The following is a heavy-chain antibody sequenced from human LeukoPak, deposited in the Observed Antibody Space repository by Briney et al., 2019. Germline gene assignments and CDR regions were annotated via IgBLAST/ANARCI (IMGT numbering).Heavy chain of an antibody. CDR3: AEWGGSGSYYPNWFDP. Sequence: GGSLRLSCAASGFTFSSYAMHWVRQAPGKGLEWVAVISYDGSNNYYADSVKGRFTISRDNSKNTLYLQMNSLRAEDTAVYYCAEWGGSGSYYPNWFDPWGQGTLVTVSS. CDR1: GFTFSSYA. CDR2: ISYDGSNN. J-gene: IGHJ5*02. D-gene: IGHD3-10*01. V-gene: IGHV3-30*04.